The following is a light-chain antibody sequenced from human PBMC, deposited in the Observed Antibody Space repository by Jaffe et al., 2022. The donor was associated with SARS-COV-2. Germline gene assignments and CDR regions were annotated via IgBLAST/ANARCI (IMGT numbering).Light chain of an antibody. J-gene: IGKJ4*01. CDR1: QGVSSY. CDR2: AAS. Sequence: DIQLTQSPSFLSASVGDRVTITCRASQGVSSYLAWYQQKPGKPPKLLIHAASTLQSGVPSRFSGSGSGTEFTLTISSLQPEDFATYYCQQLNSYPLTFGGGTKVEIK. V-gene: IGKV1-9*01. CDR3: QQLNSYPLT.